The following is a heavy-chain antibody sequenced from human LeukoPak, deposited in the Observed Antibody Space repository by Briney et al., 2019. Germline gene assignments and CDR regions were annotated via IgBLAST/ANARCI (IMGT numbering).Heavy chain of an antibody. Sequence: GGSLRLSCAASGFTFSSYTMSWVRLAPGKGLERVSSISTRSDFTYYADSLKGRFTISRDNAKNSLYLQMNSLRAEDTAVYYCARVDSSGYYIHLDYWGRGTLVTVSS. D-gene: IGHD3-22*01. V-gene: IGHV3-21*01. J-gene: IGHJ4*02. CDR2: ISTRSDFT. CDR3: ARVDSSGYYIHLDY. CDR1: GFTFSSYT.